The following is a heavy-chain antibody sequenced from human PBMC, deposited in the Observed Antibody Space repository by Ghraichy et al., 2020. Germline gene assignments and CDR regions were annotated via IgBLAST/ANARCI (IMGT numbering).Heavy chain of an antibody. Sequence: SETLSLTCTVSGGSISSYYWTWIRQPPGKGLEWIGYIYYSGNTNSNPSLKSRVTISVDTSKNQFSLKLSSVTAADTAVYYCARDPILGRGDAFDIWGQGTMVTVSS. D-gene: IGHD3-3*02. CDR2: IYYSGNT. J-gene: IGHJ3*02. CDR3: ARDPILGRGDAFDI. V-gene: IGHV4-59*01. CDR1: GGSISSYY.